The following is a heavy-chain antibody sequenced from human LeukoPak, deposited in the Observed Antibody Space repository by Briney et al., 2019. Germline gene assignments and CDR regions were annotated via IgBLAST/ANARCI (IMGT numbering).Heavy chain of an antibody. Sequence: SETLSLTCAVYGWSFNDYYWNWIRQPPGKGLEWVGEINARGDTNFNPSLKSRVTISVDTPKSQFSLTLTSMIAADTAVYYCARGQVPAARGYNWFDPWGQGTLVTVSS. D-gene: IGHD2-2*01. CDR3: ARGQVPAARGYNWFDP. J-gene: IGHJ5*02. V-gene: IGHV4-34*01. CDR2: INARGDT. CDR1: GWSFNDYY.